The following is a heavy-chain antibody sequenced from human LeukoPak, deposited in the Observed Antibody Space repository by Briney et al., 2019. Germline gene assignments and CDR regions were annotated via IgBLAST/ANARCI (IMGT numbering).Heavy chain of an antibody. V-gene: IGHV3-43*01. CDR2: ITWDGVYT. CDR1: GFTFHDYS. Sequence: GGSLRLSCEASGFTFHDYSMHWLRQPPGKDLQWVSLITWDGVYTFYADSVKGRFTMSRDNSRESLSLQMNGLTTDDTALYYCARERGRVIDYWGQGTLDTVSS. D-gene: IGHD1-26*01. J-gene: IGHJ4*02. CDR3: ARERGRVIDY.